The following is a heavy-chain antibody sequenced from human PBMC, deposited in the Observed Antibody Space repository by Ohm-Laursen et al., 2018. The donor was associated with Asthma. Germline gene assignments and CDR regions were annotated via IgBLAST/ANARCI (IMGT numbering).Heavy chain of an antibody. D-gene: IGHD2-21*02. J-gene: IGHJ3*02. Sequence: SLRLSCTASGFTFSSFAMHWVRQAPGKGLEWVTIITSDGSWTSYADSVKGRFTISRDNSKSTLYMQMNSLRAEDTAVYYCARRDFSGGDPNAAFDIWGQGSMVTVSS. CDR1: GFTFSSFA. CDR2: ITSDGSWT. CDR3: ARRDFSGGDPNAAFDI. V-gene: IGHV3-30-3*01.